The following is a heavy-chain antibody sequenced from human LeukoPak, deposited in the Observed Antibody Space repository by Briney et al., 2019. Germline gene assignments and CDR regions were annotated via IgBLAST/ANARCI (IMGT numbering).Heavy chain of an antibody. V-gene: IGHV3-21*01. D-gene: IGHD3-3*01. CDR2: ISSSSSYI. J-gene: IGHJ4*02. CDR3: ARVRDFWSGKRPFDY. Sequence: PGGSLRLPCAASGFTFSSYSMNWVRQAPGKGLEWVSSISSSSSYIYYADSVKGRFTISRDNAKNSLYLQMNSLRAEDTAVYYCARVRDFWSGKRPFDYWGQGTLVTVSS. CDR1: GFTFSSYS.